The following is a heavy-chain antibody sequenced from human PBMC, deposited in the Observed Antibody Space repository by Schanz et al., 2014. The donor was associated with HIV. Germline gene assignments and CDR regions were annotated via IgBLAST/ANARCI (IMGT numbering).Heavy chain of an antibody. CDR1: GFTFSGFA. CDR2: ITESGGRT. V-gene: IGHV3-23*01. Sequence: EVQLLESGGGLIQPGGSLRLSCAASGFTFSGFAMSWVRQAPGKGLEWVSSITESGGRTYYADSVNGRFTISRDNSKNTLSLQMTALRTEDTAIYYCAKPEYDSSGNSQTHFDYWGQGTLVSVSS. CDR3: AKPEYDSSGNSQTHFDY. D-gene: IGHD3-22*01. J-gene: IGHJ4*02.